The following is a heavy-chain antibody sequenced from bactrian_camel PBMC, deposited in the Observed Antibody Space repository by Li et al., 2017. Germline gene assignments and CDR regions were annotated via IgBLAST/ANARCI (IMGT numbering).Heavy chain of an antibody. Sequence: HVQLVESGGGSVQAGGSLRLSCKASGLNKRRYCMAWFRQAHGDGCELVSTISSERSTYYADSVKGRFTISRDNAKKAVYLEMNSLKTEDTAMYYCVRDSRSGDFGYWGQGTQVTVS. D-gene: IGHD3*01. CDR1: GLNKRRYC. V-gene: IGHV3S1*01. J-gene: IGHJ6*01. CDR2: ISSERST. CDR3: VRDSRSGDFGY.